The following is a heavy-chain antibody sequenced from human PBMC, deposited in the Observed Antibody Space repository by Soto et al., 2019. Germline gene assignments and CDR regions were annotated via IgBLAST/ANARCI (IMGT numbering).Heavy chain of an antibody. D-gene: IGHD6-13*01. CDR1: GGSFSGYY. V-gene: IGHV4-34*01. Sequence: PSETLSLTCAVYGGSFSGYYWSWIRQPPGKGLEWIGEINHSGSTNYNPSLKSRVTISVDTSKNQFSLKLSSVTAADTAVYYCARAGIAAADGLDPWGQGTLVTVSS. J-gene: IGHJ5*02. CDR2: INHSGST. CDR3: ARAGIAAADGLDP.